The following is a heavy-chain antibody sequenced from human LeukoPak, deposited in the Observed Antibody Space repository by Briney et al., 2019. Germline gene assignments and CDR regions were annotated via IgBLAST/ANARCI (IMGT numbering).Heavy chain of an antibody. D-gene: IGHD2-2*01. CDR2: MNPNSGNT. J-gene: IGHJ6*03. CDR1: GYTFTSYG. Sequence: ASVKVSCKASGYTFTSYGINWVRQATGQGLEWMGWMNPNSGNTGYAQKFQGRVTMTRNTSISTAYMELSSMRSEDTAVYYCARGRGFGCSSTSCYFGSVYMDVWGKGTTVTVSS. V-gene: IGHV1-8*01. CDR3: ARGRGFGCSSTSCYFGSVYMDV.